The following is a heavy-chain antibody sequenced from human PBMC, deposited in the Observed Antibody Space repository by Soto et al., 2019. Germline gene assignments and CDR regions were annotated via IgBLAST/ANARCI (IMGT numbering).Heavy chain of an antibody. V-gene: IGHV5-51*01. D-gene: IGHD6-13*01. Sequence: GESVKVSCKGSGYSFTSYCSGWVLQMPGKGLEWMGIIYPGDSDTRYSPSFRGQVTISADKSISTAYLQWSSLKASDTAMYYCARRGAHIAAAGRRGSYYYYGMDVWGQGTTVTVSS. CDR3: ARRGAHIAAAGRRGSYYYYGMDV. CDR1: GYSFTSYC. CDR2: IYPGDSDT. J-gene: IGHJ6*02.